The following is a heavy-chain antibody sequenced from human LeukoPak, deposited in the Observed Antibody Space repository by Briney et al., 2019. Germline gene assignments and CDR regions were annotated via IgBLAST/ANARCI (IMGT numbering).Heavy chain of an antibody. CDR1: GYTFTGYY. D-gene: IGHD2-15*01. CDR3: ARDQSGSHDY. Sequence: ASVKVSCKASGYTFTGYYMHWVRQAPGQGLEWMGWINPNSGGTNYAQKFQGRVTMTRDTSISTAYMEPSRLRSEDTAVYYCARDQSGSHDYWGQGTLVTVSS. V-gene: IGHV1-2*02. J-gene: IGHJ4*02. CDR2: INPNSGGT.